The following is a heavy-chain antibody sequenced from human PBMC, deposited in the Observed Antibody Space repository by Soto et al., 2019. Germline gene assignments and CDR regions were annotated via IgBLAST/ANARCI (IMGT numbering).Heavy chain of an antibody. V-gene: IGHV4-61*01. Sequence: QVQVQESGPGLVKPSETLSLTCAVSGVSVTSGSHHFLWIRQPPGKGLEWIGQTGSTNYNPSLKSRISILLDTSKNQFSLKLSSVTSADTAVYYCGVYKAGSGGNGDCGQGTLVTISS. D-gene: IGHD6-19*01. J-gene: IGHJ1*01. CDR1: GVSVTSGSHH. CDR2: QTGST. CDR3: GVYKAGSGGNGD.